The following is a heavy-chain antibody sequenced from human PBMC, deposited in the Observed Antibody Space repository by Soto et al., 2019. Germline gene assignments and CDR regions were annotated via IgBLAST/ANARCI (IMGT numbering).Heavy chain of an antibody. V-gene: IGHV1-46*01. CDR3: TRDDPDVVILPDVRPLFDL. CDR1: GYDFFKYN. J-gene: IGHJ4*02. D-gene: IGHD2-21*02. Sequence: QVKLVQSGAEVKKPGASVKVSCKTSGYDFFKYNMHWVRQAPGQGLEWMGVINPNGGYTRHAQKFQGRVIMTRDTSSKIVYMELSGLTSADTAMYYCTRDDPDVVILPDVRPLFDLWGQGALVTVSS. CDR2: INPNGGYT.